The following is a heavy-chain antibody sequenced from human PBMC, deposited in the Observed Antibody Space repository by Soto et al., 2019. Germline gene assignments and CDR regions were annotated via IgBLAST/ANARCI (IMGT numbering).Heavy chain of an antibody. Sequence: PSETLSLTCTVSGGSISSGGYYWSWIRQHPGKGLEWIGYIYYSGSTYHNPSLKSRVTMLVDTSKNQFSLSLSSVTAADTAVYYCANLIVFHSSYYHDYWGHGTLVTVSS. CDR2: IYYSGST. CDR3: ANLIVFHSSYYHDY. D-gene: IGHD1-26*01. J-gene: IGHJ4*01. CDR1: GGSISSGGYY. V-gene: IGHV4-31*03.